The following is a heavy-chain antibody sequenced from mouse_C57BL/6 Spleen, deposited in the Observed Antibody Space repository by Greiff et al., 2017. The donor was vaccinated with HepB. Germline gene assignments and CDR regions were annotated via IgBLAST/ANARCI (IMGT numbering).Heavy chain of an antibody. V-gene: IGHV1-26*01. CDR1: GYTFTDYY. J-gene: IGHJ2*01. CDR3: ARWGYYFDY. D-gene: IGHD3-1*01. Sequence: EVQLQQSGPELVKPGASVKISCKASGYTFTDYYMNWVKQSHGKSLEWIGDINPNNGGTSYNQKFKGKATLTVDESSSTAYMELRSLTSEDSAVYYCARWGYYFDYWGQGTTLTVSS. CDR2: INPNNGGT.